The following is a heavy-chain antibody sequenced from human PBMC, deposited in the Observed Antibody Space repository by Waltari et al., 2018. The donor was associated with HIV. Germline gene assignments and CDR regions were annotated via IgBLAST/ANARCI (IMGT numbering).Heavy chain of an antibody. CDR1: GGSVPSNSYFWDTSPTSY. CDR2: IHSSGSA. V-gene: IGHV4-39*01. J-gene: IGHJ6*02. CDR3: ARRHFLDNNGYFVPRYFSNNNVEV. Sequence: QLQESGPRLVKPSETLSLNCTVSGGSVPSNSYFWDTSPTSYWAWIPQPPGKGLEWVGSIHSSGSAHYNPSLDNRVTITLDVAMNQFSLNVTSVTAADTATYYCARRHFLDNNGYFVPRYFSNNNVEVWGQGTTVTVSS. D-gene: IGHD3-22*01.